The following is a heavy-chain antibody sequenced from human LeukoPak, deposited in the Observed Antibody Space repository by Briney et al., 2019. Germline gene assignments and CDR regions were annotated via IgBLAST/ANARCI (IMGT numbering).Heavy chain of an antibody. CDR3: AKDGVSTVTTYYFDY. D-gene: IGHD4-17*01. V-gene: IGHV3-23*01. CDR2: ISGSGGST. CDR1: GFTFSSYA. Sequence: GGSLRLSCAASGFTFSSYAMSWVRQATGKGLEWVSAISGSGGSTYYADSVKGRFTISRDNSKNTLYLQMNSLRAEDTAVYYCAKDGVSTVTTYYFDYWGQGTLVTVSS. J-gene: IGHJ4*02.